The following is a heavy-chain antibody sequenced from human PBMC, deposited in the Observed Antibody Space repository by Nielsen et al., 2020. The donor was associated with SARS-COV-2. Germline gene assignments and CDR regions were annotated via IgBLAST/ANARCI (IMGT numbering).Heavy chain of an antibody. CDR2: ISYDGSNK. CDR3: ATSGYSSGWGVY. CDR1: GFTFSSYG. V-gene: IGHV3-30*03. Sequence: GGSLRLSCAASGFTFSSYGMHWVRQAPGKGLEWVAVISYDGSNKYYADSVKGRFTISRDNSKNMLYLQMNSLRAEDTAVYYCATSGYSSGWGVYWGQGTLVTVSS. J-gene: IGHJ4*02. D-gene: IGHD6-19*01.